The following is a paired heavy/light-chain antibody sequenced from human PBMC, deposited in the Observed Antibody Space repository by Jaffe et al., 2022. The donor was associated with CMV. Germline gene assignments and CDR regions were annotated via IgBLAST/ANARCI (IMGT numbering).Light chain of an antibody. CDR3: QQSYSTLPFT. V-gene: IGKV1-39*01. J-gene: IGKJ3*01. Sequence: DIQMTQSPSSLSASVGDRVTITCRASQSISSYLNWYQQKPGKAPKLLIYAASSLQSGVPSRFSGSGSGTDFTLTISSLQPEDFATYYCQQSYSTLPFTFGPGTKVDIK. CDR2: AAS. CDR1: QSISSY.
Heavy chain of an antibody. CDR3: AKAYSGDYVWGSPTNWFDP. D-gene: IGHD3-16*01. V-gene: IGHV3-23*01. CDR2: ISGSGGST. Sequence: EVQLLESGGGLVQPGGSLRLSCAASGFTFSSYAMSWVRQAPGKGLEWVSAISGSGGSTYYADSVKGRFTISRDNSKNTLYLQMNSLRAEDTAVYYCAKAYSGDYVWGSPTNWFDPWGQGTLVTVSS. J-gene: IGHJ5*02. CDR1: GFTFSSYA.